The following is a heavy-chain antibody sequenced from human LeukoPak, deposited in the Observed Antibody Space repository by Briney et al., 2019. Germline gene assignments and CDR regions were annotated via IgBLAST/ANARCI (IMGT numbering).Heavy chain of an antibody. V-gene: IGHV3-23*01. CDR1: GFTFSSYA. CDR3: ARESPTPLNNYYYYFYMDV. CDR2: ISGSGGST. J-gene: IGHJ6*03. Sequence: GGSLRLSCAASGFTFSSYAMSWVRQAPGKGLEWVSAISGSGGSTYYADSVKGRFTISRDNAKNSLYLQMNNLRAEDTAVYYCARESPTPLNNYYYYFYMDVWGKGTTVTVSS.